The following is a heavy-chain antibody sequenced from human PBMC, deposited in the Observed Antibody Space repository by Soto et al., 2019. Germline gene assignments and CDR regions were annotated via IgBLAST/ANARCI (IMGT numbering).Heavy chain of an antibody. Sequence: QVQLQESGPGLVKPSETLSLTCTVSGGSVSSGSYYWSWIRQPPGKGLEWIGYIYYSGSTNYNPSLKSRVTISVDTSKNLFSLKLCSVTAAETAVYYCARGSGPNDAFDIWGQGTMVTVSS. V-gene: IGHV4-61*01. D-gene: IGHD2-15*01. CDR3: ARGSGPNDAFDI. J-gene: IGHJ3*02. CDR2: IYYSGST. CDR1: GGSVSSGSYY.